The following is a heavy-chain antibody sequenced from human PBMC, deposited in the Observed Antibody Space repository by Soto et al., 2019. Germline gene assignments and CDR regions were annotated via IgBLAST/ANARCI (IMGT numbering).Heavy chain of an antibody. V-gene: IGHV3-23*01. J-gene: IGHJ4*02. CDR3: EKLPVVLALGFDS. D-gene: IGHD2-15*01. CDR1: GFTFSNYV. CDR2: ISGSGDNT. Sequence: EVHLLDSGGGLVQPGGSLRLSCAASGFTFSNYVMSWVRQAPGKGLEWVSSISGSGDNTYYADSVKGRFTISRDNSKNTHFLQMKRLRAEDRTVYYCEKLPVVLALGFDSWAQGPLVTVSS.